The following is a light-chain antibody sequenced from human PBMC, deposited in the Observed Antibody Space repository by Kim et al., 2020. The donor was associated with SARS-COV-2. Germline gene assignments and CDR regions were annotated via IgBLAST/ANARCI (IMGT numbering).Light chain of an antibody. V-gene: IGLV6-57*03. CDR3: QSYDSSSVV. CDR1: MGLCACDD. CDR2: EDN. Sequence: TVPSPCPRRMGLCACDDVRGNPQPPGSAPATVVPEDNLRPAGVPDRFSGSIESSSNSASLTNSGLKTEGEAGYYCQSYDSSSVVFGGGNQLTVL. J-gene: IGLJ2*01.